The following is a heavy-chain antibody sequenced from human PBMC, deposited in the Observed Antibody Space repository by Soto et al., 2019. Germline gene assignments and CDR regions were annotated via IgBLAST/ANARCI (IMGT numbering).Heavy chain of an antibody. CDR3: ARAGGLGAVAVDY. D-gene: IGHD6-19*01. J-gene: IGHJ4*02. CDR2: IYHGST. CDR1: GGSISSGGYS. Sequence: QLQLQESGSGLVKPSQTLSLTCAVSGGSISSGGYSWSWIRQPPGKGLEWIGYIYHGSTYYNPSLKSRVPXSXDXXKTQFSLELRSVTAADTAVYYCARAGGLGAVAVDYWGQGTLVTVSS. V-gene: IGHV4-30-2*01.